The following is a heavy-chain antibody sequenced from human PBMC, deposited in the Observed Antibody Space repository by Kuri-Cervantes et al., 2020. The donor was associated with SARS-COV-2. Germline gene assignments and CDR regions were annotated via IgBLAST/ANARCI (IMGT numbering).Heavy chain of an antibody. J-gene: IGHJ4*02. CDR1: GFTFSSYA. D-gene: IGHD1-14*01. CDR2: ISGSGGST. V-gene: IGHV3-23*01. CDR3: TTVEGWEPYYFDY. Sequence: GESLKISCAASGFTFSSYAMSWVCQAPGKGLEWVSAISGSGGSTYYADSVKGRFTISRDNSKNTLYLQMNSLKTEDTAVYYCTTVEGWEPYYFDYWGQGTLVTVSS.